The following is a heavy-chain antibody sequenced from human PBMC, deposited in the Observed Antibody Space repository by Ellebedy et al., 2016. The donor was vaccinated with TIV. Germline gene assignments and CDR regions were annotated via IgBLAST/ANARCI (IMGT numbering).Heavy chain of an antibody. J-gene: IGHJ4*02. Sequence: SETLSLTCAVYGGSFSGYYWSWIRQPPGKGLEWIGEINHSGSTNYNPSLKSRVTMSVDTSKNQSSLKLNSVTAADTAVYYCARDHGNYYYDSSGYNYYFDYWGQGTLVTVSS. CDR3: ARDHGNYYYDSSGYNYYFDY. CDR1: GGSFSGYY. V-gene: IGHV4-34*01. CDR2: INHSGST. D-gene: IGHD3-22*01.